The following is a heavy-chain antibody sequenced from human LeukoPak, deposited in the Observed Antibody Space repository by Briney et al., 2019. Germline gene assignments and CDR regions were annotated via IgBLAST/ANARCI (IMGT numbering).Heavy chain of an antibody. D-gene: IGHD4-23*01. Sequence: GGSLRLSCAASGFTFSTYAMSWVRQAPGKGLVWVSRINSDGSSTIYADSVKGRFTISRDNAKNTLYLQMNSLRAEDTAMYYCARDRYYGGNSHAFDIWGQGTMVTVSS. CDR3: ARDRYYGGNSHAFDI. V-gene: IGHV3-74*01. CDR1: GFTFSTYA. J-gene: IGHJ3*02. CDR2: INSDGSST.